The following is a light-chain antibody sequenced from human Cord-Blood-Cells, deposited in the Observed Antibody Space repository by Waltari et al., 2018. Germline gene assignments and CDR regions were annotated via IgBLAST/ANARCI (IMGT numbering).Light chain of an antibody. CDR1: SSDVGGYNY. J-gene: IGLJ1*01. Sequence: QSALTQPRSVSGSPGQSVTISCPGTSSDVGGYNYVSWYQQHPGKAPKLMIYDVSKRPTGVPDRFSGSKAGHTASLTLSGLQAEDEADYYCCSYAGSYTYVFGTGTKVTVL. CDR2: DVS. CDR3: CSYAGSYTYV. V-gene: IGLV2-11*01.